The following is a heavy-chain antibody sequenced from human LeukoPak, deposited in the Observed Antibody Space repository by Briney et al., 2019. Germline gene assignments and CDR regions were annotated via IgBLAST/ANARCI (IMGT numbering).Heavy chain of an antibody. V-gene: IGHV1-2*06. J-gene: IGHJ5*02. CDR2: INPNSGGT. CDR3: ARERVRAAARQNNWFDP. D-gene: IGHD6-13*01. Sequence: GASAKVSCKASGYTFTGYYMHWVRQAPGQGLEWMGRINPNSGGTNYAQKFQGRVTMTRDTSISTAYMELSRLRSDDTAVYYCARERVRAAARQNNWFDPWGQGTLVTVSS. CDR1: GYTFTGYY.